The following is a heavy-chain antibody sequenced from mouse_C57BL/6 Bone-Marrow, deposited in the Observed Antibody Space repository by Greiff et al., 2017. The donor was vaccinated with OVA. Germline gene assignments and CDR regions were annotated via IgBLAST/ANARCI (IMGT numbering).Heavy chain of an antibody. CDR1: GYTFTSYW. Sequence: VQLQQPGAELVKPGASVKLSCKASGYTFTSYWMQWVKQRPGQGLEWIGEIDPSDSYTNYNQKFKGKATLTVDTSSSTAYMQLSSLTSVDSAVYDCARRQTAQAPEAWFLAYWGQGTLVTVSA. J-gene: IGHJ3*01. CDR2: IDPSDSYT. V-gene: IGHV1-50*01. D-gene: IGHD3-2*02. CDR3: ARRQTAQAPEAWFLAY.